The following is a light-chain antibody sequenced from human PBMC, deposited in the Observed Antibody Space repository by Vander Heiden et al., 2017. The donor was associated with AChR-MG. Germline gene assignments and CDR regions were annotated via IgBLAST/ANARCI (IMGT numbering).Light chain of an antibody. Sequence: QSALTPPASVSASPGPSSTISCAGTSRDGWNYNLVSRSHQHQGKATKLMIYEVTKRPPGVSNRFSGSRSGNTASLTISGLQADDEADYYCCSYAGSSLKVFGGGTKLTVL. V-gene: IGLV2-23*02. CDR3: CSYAGSSLKV. CDR1: SRDGWNYNL. CDR2: EVT. J-gene: IGLJ2*01.